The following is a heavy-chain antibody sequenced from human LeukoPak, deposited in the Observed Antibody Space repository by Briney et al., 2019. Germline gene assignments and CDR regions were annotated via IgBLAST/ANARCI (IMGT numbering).Heavy chain of an antibody. Sequence: GGSLRLSCAASGFTFSDYYMSWIRQAPGKGLEWVAVISYDGSNKYYADSVKGRFTISRDNAKNSLYLQMNSLRAEDTAVYYCARAPYSSGWYCDYWGQGTLVTVSS. CDR3: ARAPYSSGWYCDY. CDR1: GFTFSDYY. J-gene: IGHJ4*02. D-gene: IGHD6-19*01. CDR2: ISYDGSNK. V-gene: IGHV3-30-3*01.